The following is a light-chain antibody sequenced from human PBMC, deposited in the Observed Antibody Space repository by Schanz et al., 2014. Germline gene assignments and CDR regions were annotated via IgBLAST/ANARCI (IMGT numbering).Light chain of an antibody. CDR3: SSYTSSSTLDVV. V-gene: IGLV2-14*01. CDR2: DVS. Sequence: QSALTQPASVSGSPGQSITTSCTGTRSDVGGSNHVSWYQQHPGKAPKLMIYDVSNRPSGVSNRFSGSKSGNTASLTISGLQAEDEADYYCSSYTSSSTLDVVFGGGTKLTVL. J-gene: IGLJ2*01. CDR1: RSDVGGSNH.